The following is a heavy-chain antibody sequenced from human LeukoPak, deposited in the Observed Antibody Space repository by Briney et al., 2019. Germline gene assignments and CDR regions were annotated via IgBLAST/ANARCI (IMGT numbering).Heavy chain of an antibody. D-gene: IGHD1-26*01. CDR2: ISSSGSTI. Sequence: GGSLRLSCAASGFTFSSYEMNWVRQAPGKGLEWVSYISSSGSTIYYADSVKGRFTISRDNAKNSLYLQMNSLRAEDTAAYYCARVREGATIRVDYFDYWGQGTLVTVSS. V-gene: IGHV3-48*03. CDR3: ARVREGATIRVDYFDY. J-gene: IGHJ4*02. CDR1: GFTFSSYE.